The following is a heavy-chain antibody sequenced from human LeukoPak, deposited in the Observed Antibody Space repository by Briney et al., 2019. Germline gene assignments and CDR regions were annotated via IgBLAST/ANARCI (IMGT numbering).Heavy chain of an antibody. CDR2: INSDGSST. Sequence: GGSLRLSCAASGFTFSSYWMHWVRQAPGKGLVWVSRINSDGSSTTYADSVKGRFTISRDNSKNTLYLQMNSLRAEDTAVYYCANEMATTPLDYWGQGTLVTVSS. CDR3: ANEMATTPLDY. CDR1: GFTFSSYW. J-gene: IGHJ4*02. V-gene: IGHV3-74*03. D-gene: IGHD5-24*01.